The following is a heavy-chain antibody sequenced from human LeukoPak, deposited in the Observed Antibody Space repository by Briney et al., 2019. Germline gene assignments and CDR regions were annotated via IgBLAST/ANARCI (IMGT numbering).Heavy chain of an antibody. CDR1: GYTFTSYG. CDR3: ARGPGIAAAGPFDY. V-gene: IGHV1-18*01. J-gene: IGHJ4*02. D-gene: IGHD6-13*01. CDR2: ISAYNGNT. Sequence: ASVKVSCKASGYTFTSYGISWVRQAPGQGLEWMGWISAYNGNTNYAQKLQGRVTMTTDTSTSTAYMELSSLRSEDTAVYYCARGPGIAAAGPFDYWGQGTLVTVSS.